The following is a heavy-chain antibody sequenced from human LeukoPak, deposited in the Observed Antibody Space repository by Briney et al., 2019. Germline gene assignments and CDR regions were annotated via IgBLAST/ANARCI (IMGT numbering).Heavy chain of an antibody. Sequence: SQTLSLTCTVSGDSISSSSYCWDWIRQPPGKGLEWIGNIYNSANTHYNPSLKTRITMSVDTSKNQFSLELNSVTAADTGIYYCARHSRSAYTGYENAFDIWGQGTMVTVSS. V-gene: IGHV4-39*01. D-gene: IGHD5-12*01. CDR1: GDSISSSSYC. CDR3: ARHSRSAYTGYENAFDI. CDR2: IYNSANT. J-gene: IGHJ3*02.